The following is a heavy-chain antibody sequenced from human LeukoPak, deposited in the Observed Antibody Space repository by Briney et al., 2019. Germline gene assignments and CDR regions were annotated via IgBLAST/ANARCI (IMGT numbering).Heavy chain of an antibody. CDR3: ARDPSLSSGWFDY. J-gene: IGHJ4*02. V-gene: IGHV4-59*12. D-gene: IGHD6-19*01. Sequence: PSETLSLTCTVSGGSISSYYWSCIRLPPGKGLEWIGYLSKSGNTNYSPSLKRRVTISVDTSKNQFSLKLTPVTAADTAVYYCARDPSLSSGWFDYWGQGTLVTVSS. CDR2: LSKSGNT. CDR1: GGSISSYY.